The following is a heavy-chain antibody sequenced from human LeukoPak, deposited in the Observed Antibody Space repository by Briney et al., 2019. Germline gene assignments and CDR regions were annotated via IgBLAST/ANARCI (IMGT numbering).Heavy chain of an antibody. CDR1: GASISSYY. V-gene: IGHV4-59*01. J-gene: IGHJ6*02. Sequence: SETLSLTCTVSGASISSYYWSWIRQPPGKGLEWIGYIFYSGTTNYNPSLKSRVTISVDKSKNQFSLKLSSATAEDTAVYYCASLNHHYYAMDAWGQGTTVTVS. CDR2: IFYSGTT. CDR3: ASLNHHYYAMDA. D-gene: IGHD1-14*01.